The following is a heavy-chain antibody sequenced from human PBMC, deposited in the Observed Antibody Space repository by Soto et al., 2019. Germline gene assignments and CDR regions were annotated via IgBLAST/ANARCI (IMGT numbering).Heavy chain of an antibody. D-gene: IGHD4-17*01. V-gene: IGHV3-21*01. Sequence: GGSLRLSCAASGFTFSSYSMNWVRQAPGKGLEWVSSISSSSSYIYYADSVKGRFTISRDNAKNSLYLQMNSLRAEDTAVYYCARITPDYGDMYYFDYWGQGTLVTVSS. CDR1: GFTFSSYS. CDR3: ARITPDYGDMYYFDY. CDR2: ISSSSSYI. J-gene: IGHJ4*02.